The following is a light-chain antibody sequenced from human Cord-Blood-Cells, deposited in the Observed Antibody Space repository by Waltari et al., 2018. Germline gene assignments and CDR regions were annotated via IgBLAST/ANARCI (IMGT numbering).Light chain of an antibody. CDR3: QSYDSSLSGGV. CDR2: GNS. V-gene: IGLV1-40*01. CDR1: SSNIGAGYD. Sequence: QSVLPQPPSVSGAPGPWVTISCTGSSSNIGAGYDVHWYQQLPGTAPKLLIYGNSNRPSGVPDRFSGSKSGTSASLAITGLQAEDEADYYCQSYDSSLSGGVFGTGTKVTVL. J-gene: IGLJ1*01.